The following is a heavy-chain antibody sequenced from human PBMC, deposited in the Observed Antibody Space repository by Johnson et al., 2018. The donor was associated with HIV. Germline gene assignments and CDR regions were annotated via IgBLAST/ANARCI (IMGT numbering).Heavy chain of an antibody. Sequence: VQVVESGGGLVQPGGSLRLSCAASGFTFSSYAMSWVRQAPGKGLEWVSAIRGRGGSTYYVDSVKSRFTVSSDNCKNALYLQMNSLRAEDSDLYFCASGVDAFDIWGQGTMVTVSS. CDR1: GFTFSSYA. CDR3: ASGVDAFDI. V-gene: IGHV3-23*04. CDR2: IRGRGGST. J-gene: IGHJ3*02. D-gene: IGHD1-26*01.